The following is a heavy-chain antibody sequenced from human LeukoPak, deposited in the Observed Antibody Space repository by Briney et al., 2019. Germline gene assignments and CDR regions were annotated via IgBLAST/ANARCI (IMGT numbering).Heavy chain of an antibody. CDR1: GYTFTGYY. D-gene: IGHD1-26*01. CDR3: ARVEGATAVDY. Sequence: ASVKVSCKASGYTFTGYYIHWVRQAPGQGPEWMGWINPNTGGTNYAQKFQGRVTMTTDTSTSTAYMELRSLRSDDTAVYYCARVEGATAVDYWGQGTLVTVSS. V-gene: IGHV1-2*02. CDR2: INPNTGGT. J-gene: IGHJ4*02.